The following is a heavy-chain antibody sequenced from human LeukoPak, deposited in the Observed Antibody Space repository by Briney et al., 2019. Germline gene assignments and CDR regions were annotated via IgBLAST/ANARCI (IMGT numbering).Heavy chain of an antibody. CDR2: ISWSSGII. V-gene: IGHV3-9*01. CDR1: GFTFDDHG. J-gene: IGHJ6*02. D-gene: IGHD4-17*01. CDR3: ARVSNGDYEALYYYGMDV. Sequence: GGSLRLSCAASGFTFDDHGMHWVRQAPGKGLEWVSGISWSSGIIGYADSVKGRFTISRDNAKNSLYLQMNSLRAEDTAVYYCARVSNGDYEALYYYGMDVWGQGTTVTVSS.